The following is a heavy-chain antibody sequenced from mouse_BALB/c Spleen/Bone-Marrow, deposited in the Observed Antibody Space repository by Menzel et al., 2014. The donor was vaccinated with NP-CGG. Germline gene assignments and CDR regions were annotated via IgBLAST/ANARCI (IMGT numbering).Heavy chain of an antibody. Sequence: EVQLQQSGAELVKPGASVKLSCTASGFNIKDTYMHWVKQRPEQGLEWIGWIDPANGNTKYDPNFRGKATITADTSSNTAYLQLSSLTSEDTAVYYCARDYDYFFDYWGQSTTLTVSS. CDR2: IDPANGNT. CDR1: GFNIKDTY. CDR3: ARDYDYFFDY. D-gene: IGHD2-4*01. V-gene: IGHV14-3*02. J-gene: IGHJ2*01.